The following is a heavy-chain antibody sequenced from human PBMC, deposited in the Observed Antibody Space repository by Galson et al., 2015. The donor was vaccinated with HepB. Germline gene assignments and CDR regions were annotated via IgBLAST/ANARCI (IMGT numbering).Heavy chain of an antibody. Sequence: SLRLSCAASGFTFSSYGMHWVRQAPGKGLEWVAVIWYDGSNKYHADSVKGRFTISRDNSKNTLYLQMNSLRAEDTAVYYCARVYGSSWYILDYWGQGTLVTVSS. CDR2: IWYDGSNK. CDR3: ARVYGSSWYILDY. J-gene: IGHJ4*02. CDR1: GFTFSSYG. D-gene: IGHD6-13*01. V-gene: IGHV3-33*01.